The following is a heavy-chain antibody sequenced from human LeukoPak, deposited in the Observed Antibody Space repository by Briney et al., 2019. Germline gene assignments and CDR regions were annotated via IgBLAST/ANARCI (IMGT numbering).Heavy chain of an antibody. CDR3: AREEEGTTIRGIDY. Sequence: QVQLQESGPGLVKPSQTLSLTCTVSGGSISSTIYYWSWIRQPPGQGLEWIWYIDYSGSTYYSPSLKSRLAISVDTSKNQFSLKLSSVTAADTAVYYCAREEEGTTIRGIDYWGQGTLVTVSS. J-gene: IGHJ4*02. V-gene: IGHV4-30-4*01. CDR1: GGSISSTIYY. D-gene: IGHD3-10*01. CDR2: IDYSGST.